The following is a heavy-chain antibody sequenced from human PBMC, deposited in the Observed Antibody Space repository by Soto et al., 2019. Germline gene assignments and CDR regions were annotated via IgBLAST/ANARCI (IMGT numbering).Heavy chain of an antibody. CDR1: GGSISSGGYS. CDR3: ARRNCISTSCYGSWFDP. CDR2: IYHSGST. D-gene: IGHD2-2*01. Sequence: SETLSLTCAVSGGSISSGGYSWSWIRQPPGKGLEWIGYIYHSGSTYYNPSLKSRVTISVDRSKNQFSLKLSSVTAADTAVYYCARRNCISTSCYGSWFDPWGQGTLVTVSS. V-gene: IGHV4-30-2*01. J-gene: IGHJ5*02.